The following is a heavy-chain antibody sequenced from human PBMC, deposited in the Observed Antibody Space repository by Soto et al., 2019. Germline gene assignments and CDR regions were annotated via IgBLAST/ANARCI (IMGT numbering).Heavy chain of an antibody. V-gene: IGHV4-59*01. CDR3: AGEYYYDSSGYYPKGNNFDY. D-gene: IGHD3-22*01. J-gene: IGHJ4*02. CDR1: GGSISSYY. CDR2: IYYSGST. Sequence: SETLSLTCTVSGGSISSYYWSWIRQPPGKGLEWIGYIYYSGSTNYNPSLKSRVTISVDTSKNQFSLKLSSVTAADTAVYYCAGEYYYDSSGYYPKGNNFDYWGQGALVTVS.